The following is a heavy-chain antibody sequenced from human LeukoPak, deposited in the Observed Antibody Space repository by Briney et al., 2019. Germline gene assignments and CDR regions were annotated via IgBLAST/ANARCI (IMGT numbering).Heavy chain of an antibody. CDR2: ISTSGRT. J-gene: IGHJ4*02. V-gene: IGHV4-4*07. D-gene: IGHD4-17*01. Sequence: PSETLSLTCTVSGGSISSYYWSWIRQSAGKGLEWIGRISTSGRTNYNPSLKSRVAMSVDTSKNQFSLKLTSVTAADTAVYYCARLGHYGASLDYWGQGTLVTVSS. CDR3: ARLGHYGASLDY. CDR1: GGSISSYY.